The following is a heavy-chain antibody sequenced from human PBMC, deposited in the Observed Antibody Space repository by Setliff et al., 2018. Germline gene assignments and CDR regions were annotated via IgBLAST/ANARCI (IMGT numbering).Heavy chain of an antibody. D-gene: IGHD2-2*02. CDR1: ADSGGSISSGGYY. V-gene: IGHV4-31*03. J-gene: IGHJ4*02. CDR3: ARDREYCSRTSCYIDY. CDR2: IYYVGTT. Sequence: SETLSLTCTVSADSGGSISSGGYYWSWIRQFPGKGLEWIGYIYYVGTTYYNPSLKSRVMISVDTSKNQFSLRSEDTAVYYCARDREYCSRTSCYIDYWGQGALVTVSS.